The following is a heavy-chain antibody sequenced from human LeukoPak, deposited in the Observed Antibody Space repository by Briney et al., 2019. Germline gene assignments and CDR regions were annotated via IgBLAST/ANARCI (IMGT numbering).Heavy chain of an antibody. CDR3: AKSTYDFWSGYRLDY. J-gene: IGHJ4*02. Sequence: PGGSLRLSCAASGFTFSSYWMSWVRQAPGKGLEWVSAISGSGGSTYYADSVKGRFTISRDNSKNTLYLQMNSLRAEDTAVYYCAKSTYDFWSGYRLDYWGQGTLVTVSS. V-gene: IGHV3-23*01. CDR1: GFTFSSYW. D-gene: IGHD3-3*01. CDR2: ISGSGGST.